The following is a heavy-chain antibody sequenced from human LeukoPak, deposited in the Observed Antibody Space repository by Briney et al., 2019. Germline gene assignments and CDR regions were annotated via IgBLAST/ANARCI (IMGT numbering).Heavy chain of an antibody. D-gene: IGHD3-10*01. J-gene: IGHJ4*02. CDR2: ISSSSYI. CDR3: ARELDGSGSPLDY. V-gene: IGHV3-21*01. CDR1: GFTFSSYS. Sequence: GGSLRLSCAASGFTFSSYSMNWVRQAPGKGLEWVSSISSSSYIYYADSVKGRFTISRDNAKNSLYLQMNSLRAEDTAVHYCARELDGSGSPLDYWGQGTLVTVSS.